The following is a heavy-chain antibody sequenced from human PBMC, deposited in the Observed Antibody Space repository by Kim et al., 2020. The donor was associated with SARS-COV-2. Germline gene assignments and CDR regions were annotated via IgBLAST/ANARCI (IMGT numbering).Heavy chain of an antibody. CDR1: GYTFTSYA. CDR2: INAGNGNT. J-gene: IGHJ6*01. Sequence: ASVKVSCKASGYTFTSYAMHWVRQAPGQRLEWMGWINAGNGNTKYSQKFQGKVTITRDTSASTAYMELSSLRSEDTAVYYCASAELIPAAIAYYYYGMDVWGQGTTVTVSS. D-gene: IGHD2-2*02. V-gene: IGHV1-3*01. CDR3: ASAELIPAAIAYYYYGMDV.